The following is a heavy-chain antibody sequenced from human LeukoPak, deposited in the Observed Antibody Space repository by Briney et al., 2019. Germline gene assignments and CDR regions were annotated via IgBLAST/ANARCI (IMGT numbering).Heavy chain of an antibody. CDR3: AKDNVDTAIDY. CDR1: GFIFTNYG. CDR2: IWYDGSKK. Sequence: PGRSLRLSCAASGFIFTNYGMHWVRQAPGKGLEWVAVIWYDGSKKDYADSVKGRFTISRDDSKNTLYLQMNSLRVEDTAVYYCAKDNVDTAIDYWGQGTLVTVSS. V-gene: IGHV3-33*06. J-gene: IGHJ4*02. D-gene: IGHD5-18*01.